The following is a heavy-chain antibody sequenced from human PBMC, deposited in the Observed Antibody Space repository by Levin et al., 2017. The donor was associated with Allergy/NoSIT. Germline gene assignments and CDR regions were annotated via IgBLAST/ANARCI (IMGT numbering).Heavy chain of an antibody. Sequence: GGSLRLSCTASGFTFGDYAMSWVRQAPGKGLEWVGFIRNKVYGGTTEYTASVKGRFTISRDDSKSIAYLQMNSLKTEDTAVYYCTRDPVYCSGGSCMFYFDYWGQGTLVTVSS. CDR1: GFTFGDYA. CDR2: IRNKVYGGTT. J-gene: IGHJ4*02. CDR3: TRDPVYCSGGSCMFYFDY. V-gene: IGHV3-49*04. D-gene: IGHD2-15*01.